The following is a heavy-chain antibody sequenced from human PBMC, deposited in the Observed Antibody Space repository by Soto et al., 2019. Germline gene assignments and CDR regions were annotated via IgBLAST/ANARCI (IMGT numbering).Heavy chain of an antibody. CDR3: ARGRPIDY. V-gene: IGHV3-48*01. Sequence: PGGSLRLSCAASGFTFSSYSMNWVRQGPGKGLEWVSYISSGSSTIYYADSVEGRFTISRDTAKNSLYLQMNSLRAEDTAVYYCARGRPIDYWGQGTLVTVSS. CDR2: ISSGSSTI. J-gene: IGHJ4*02. CDR1: GFTFSSYS.